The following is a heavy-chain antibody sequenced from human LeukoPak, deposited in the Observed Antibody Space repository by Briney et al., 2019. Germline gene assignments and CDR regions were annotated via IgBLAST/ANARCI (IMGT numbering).Heavy chain of an antibody. CDR1: GFTFSSYW. CDR2: INSDGSST. Sequence: GGSLRLSCAASGFTFSSYWMHWVRQAPGKGLVWVSRINSDGSSTSYADSVKGRFTISRDNDKNTLYLQMNSLRAEDTAVYYCAREARGTGIYYFDYWGQGTLVTVSS. J-gene: IGHJ4*02. CDR3: AREARGTGIYYFDY. D-gene: IGHD1-1*01. V-gene: IGHV3-74*01.